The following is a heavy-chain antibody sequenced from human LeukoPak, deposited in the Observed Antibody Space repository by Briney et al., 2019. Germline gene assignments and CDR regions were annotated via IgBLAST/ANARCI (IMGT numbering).Heavy chain of an antibody. J-gene: IGHJ3*02. CDR1: GGSISSSSYY. V-gene: IGHV4-39*07. CDR2: IYYSGST. Sequence: PSETLSLTCTVSGGSISSSSYYWGWIRQPPGEGLEWIGSIYYSGSTYYNPSLKSRVTISVDTSKNQFSLKLSSVTAADTAVYYCAREPGVRGSFDIWGQGTKVTVSS. CDR3: AREPGVRGSFDI. D-gene: IGHD2-15*01.